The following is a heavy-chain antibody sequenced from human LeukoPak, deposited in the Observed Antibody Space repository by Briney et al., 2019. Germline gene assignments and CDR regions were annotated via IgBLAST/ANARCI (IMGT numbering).Heavy chain of an antibody. J-gene: IGHJ3*02. V-gene: IGHV1-3*01. CDR1: GYTFTTFA. CDR3: ARQLLRGAFDI. D-gene: IGHD3-16*01. Sequence: ASVKVSCKASGYTFTTFAMHWVRQAPGQRLEWMGWINAGNDNTKYSQKFQDRVIITRDTSASTAYMELRSLRSDDTAVYYCARQLLRGAFDIWGQGTMVTVSS. CDR2: INAGNDNT.